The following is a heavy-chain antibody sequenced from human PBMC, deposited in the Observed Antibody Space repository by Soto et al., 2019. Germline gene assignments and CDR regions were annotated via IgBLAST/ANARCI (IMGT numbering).Heavy chain of an antibody. CDR3: AHILIPNWVSRGAFDY. D-gene: IGHD1-1*01. CDR1: GFSLSTSGVG. Sequence: QITLKESGPTLVKPTQTLTLTCTFSGFSLSTSGVGVGWIRQPPGKALEWLALIYWDDDKRYSPSLKSRLTTPKXTXKXXVVHTNTNTAPVDTATSSCAHILIPNWVSRGAFDYWGQGTLVTVSS. J-gene: IGHJ4*02. V-gene: IGHV2-5*02. CDR2: IYWDDDK.